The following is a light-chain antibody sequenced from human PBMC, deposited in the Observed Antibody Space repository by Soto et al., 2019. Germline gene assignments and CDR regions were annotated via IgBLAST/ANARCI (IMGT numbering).Light chain of an antibody. CDR3: QSYDSSLSEYV. CDR2: GNS. V-gene: IGLV1-40*01. J-gene: IGLJ1*01. CDR1: RSNIGTGYD. Sequence: ISCTGSRSNIGTGYDVHWYQQLPGTAPKLLIYGNSNRPSGVPDRFSGSKSGTSASLAITGLQAEDEADYYCQSYDSSLSEYVFGTGTKVTVL.